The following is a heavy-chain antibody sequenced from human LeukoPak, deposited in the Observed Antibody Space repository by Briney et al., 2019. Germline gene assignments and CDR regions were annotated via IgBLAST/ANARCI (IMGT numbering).Heavy chain of an antibody. J-gene: IGHJ5*02. D-gene: IGHD6-19*01. Sequence: SETLSLTCTVSGGSISSGGYYWSWIRQPPGKGLEWIGYIYHSGSTYYNPSLKSRVTISVDTSKNQFSLKLSSVTAADTAVYYCARQGGWLAPDKGTWFDPWGQGTLVTVSS. CDR1: GGSISSGGYY. CDR2: IYHSGST. V-gene: IGHV4-30-2*01. CDR3: ARQGGWLAPDKGTWFDP.